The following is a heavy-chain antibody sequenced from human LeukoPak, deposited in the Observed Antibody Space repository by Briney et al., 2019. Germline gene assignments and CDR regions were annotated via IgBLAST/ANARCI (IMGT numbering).Heavy chain of an antibody. CDR2: IFSGGST. D-gene: IGHD1-26*01. V-gene: IGHV3-53*01. CDR1: GFIFSSNY. Sequence: HAGGSLRLSCAASGFIFSSNYMTWVCQAPGKGLEWVSVIFSGGSTYYADSVKGRVTISRDNSKNTLYLQMNNLRGEDTAVYYCARVGPTKSDFDYWGQGTLVTVSS. J-gene: IGHJ4*02. CDR3: ARVGPTKSDFDY.